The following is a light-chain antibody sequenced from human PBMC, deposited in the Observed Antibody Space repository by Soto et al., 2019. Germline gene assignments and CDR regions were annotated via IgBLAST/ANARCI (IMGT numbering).Light chain of an antibody. V-gene: IGKV1-5*01. Sequence: DIQMTQSPSTLSASVGDRVTITCRASQSISNRLAWYQQKPGKAPKYLIYDASSLESGAPSRFSGSGSGTEFTLSISSLQPDDFATYYCQQYNSYPWTFGQGTKVESK. CDR1: QSISNR. CDR3: QQYNSYPWT. J-gene: IGKJ1*01. CDR2: DAS.